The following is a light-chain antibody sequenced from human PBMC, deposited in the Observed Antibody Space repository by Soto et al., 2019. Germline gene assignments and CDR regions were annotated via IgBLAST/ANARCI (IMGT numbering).Light chain of an antibody. V-gene: IGKV3D-15*01. J-gene: IGKJ5*01. CDR2: GAS. CDR1: QSVRSN. CDR3: QQYNEWIT. Sequence: EIVLTQSPGTLSLSPGERATLSCRASQSVRSNLAWYQQKPGQAPRLLIYGASTRATGIPARFSGSGSGTDFTLTISSLETEDLAVYYCQQYNEWITFGQGTRLEIK.